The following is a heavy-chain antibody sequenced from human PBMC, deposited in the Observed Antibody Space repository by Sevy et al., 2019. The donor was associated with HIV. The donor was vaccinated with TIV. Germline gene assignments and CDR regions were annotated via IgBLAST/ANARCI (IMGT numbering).Heavy chain of an antibody. D-gene: IGHD4-17*01. CDR3: ARDHVKDGDLGDYYYFAMDV. Sequence: GGSLRLSCAASGFTFSDYYMSWIRQAPGKGLEWLSYISGSDGTTYYADSVKGRFTISRDNAKNSLYLQMNSLRAEDTAVYYYARDHVKDGDLGDYYYFAMDVWGQGTTVTVSS. CDR1: GFTFSDYY. V-gene: IGHV3-11*01. J-gene: IGHJ6*02. CDR2: ISGSDGTT.